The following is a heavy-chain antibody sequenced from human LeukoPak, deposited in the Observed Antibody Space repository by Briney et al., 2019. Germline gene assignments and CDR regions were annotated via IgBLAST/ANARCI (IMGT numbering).Heavy chain of an antibody. J-gene: IGHJ4*02. D-gene: IGHD3-9*01. Sequence: SETLSLTCTVSGGSISSYYWSWIRQPPGKGLEWMGYIYYSGSTNYNPSLKSRVTISVDTSKNQFYLKLSSVTAADTAVYYCARKTVDYDILTGYYYRGYFDYWGQGTLVTVSS. V-gene: IGHV4-59*01. CDR3: ARKTVDYDILTGYYYRGYFDY. CDR2: IYYSGST. CDR1: GGSISSYY.